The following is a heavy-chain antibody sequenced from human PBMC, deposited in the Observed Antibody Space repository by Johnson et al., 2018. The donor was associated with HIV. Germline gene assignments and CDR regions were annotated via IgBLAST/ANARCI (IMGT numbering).Heavy chain of an antibody. D-gene: IGHD6-6*01. Sequence: EVQLVEFGGGLVQPGRSLRLSCAASGFTFDDYAMHWVRQAPGKGLEWVSGISWNSGSIGYVDSVKGRFTISRDNAKNSLNLQMNSLRAEDTAVYYCARGGQLPALDGFDIWGQGTMVTVSS. J-gene: IGHJ3*02. V-gene: IGHV3-9*01. CDR2: ISWNSGSI. CDR1: GFTFDDYA. CDR3: ARGGQLPALDGFDI.